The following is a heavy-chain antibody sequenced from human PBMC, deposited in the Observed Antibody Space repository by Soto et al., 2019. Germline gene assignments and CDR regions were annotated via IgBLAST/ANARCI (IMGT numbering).Heavy chain of an antibody. CDR3: AKDERSYDFWSGYATTFDY. CDR2: ISGSGGST. CDR1: GFTFSSYA. J-gene: IGHJ4*02. Sequence: PGGSLRLSCAASGFTFSSYAMSWVRQAPGKGLEWVSAISGSGGSTYYADSVKGRFTISRDNSKNTLYLQMNSLRAEDTAVYYCAKDERSYDFWSGYATTFDYWGQGTLVTVSS. V-gene: IGHV3-23*01. D-gene: IGHD3-3*01.